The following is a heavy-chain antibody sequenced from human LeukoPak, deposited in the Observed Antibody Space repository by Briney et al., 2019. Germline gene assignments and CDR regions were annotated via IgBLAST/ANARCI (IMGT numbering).Heavy chain of an antibody. V-gene: IGHV1-24*01. D-gene: IGHD3-3*01. Sequence: ASVKVSCKVSGYTLTELSMHWVRQAPGKGGGWMGGFDTEDGETIYTQKFQGRVTITEDTTTETAYMELSSLRSEDTAVYYCATLLRFLEWGGGYWGQGTLVTVSS. J-gene: IGHJ4*02. CDR2: FDTEDGET. CDR1: GYTLTELS. CDR3: ATLLRFLEWGGGY.